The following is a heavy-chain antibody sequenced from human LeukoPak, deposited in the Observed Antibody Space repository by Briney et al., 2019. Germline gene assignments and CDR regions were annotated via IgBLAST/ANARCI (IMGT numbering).Heavy chain of an antibody. CDR3: ARDKAAAVAGTKHFDY. CDR2: INHSGST. Sequence: SETLSLTCAVYGGSFSGYYWSWIRQPPGKGLEWIGEINHSGSTNYNPSLKSRVTISVDTSKNQFSLKLSSVTAADTAVYYCARDKAAAVAGTKHFDYWGQGTLVTVSS. D-gene: IGHD6-13*01. CDR1: GGSFSGYY. V-gene: IGHV4-34*01. J-gene: IGHJ4*02.